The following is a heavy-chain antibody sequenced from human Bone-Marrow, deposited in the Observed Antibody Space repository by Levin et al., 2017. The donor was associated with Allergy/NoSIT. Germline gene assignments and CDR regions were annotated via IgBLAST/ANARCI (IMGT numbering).Heavy chain of an antibody. D-gene: IGHD3-22*01. V-gene: IGHV3-48*04. CDR3: ARGSRGGYYFDY. CDR2: ITSTSTTI. CDR1: GFTFSSYS. J-gene: IGHJ4*02. Sequence: AGGSLRLSCAASGFTFSSYSMNWVRQAPGKGLEWVSYITSTSTTIYYGDSVKGRFTVSRDNAKNSVYLQMNSLRAEDTAVYYCARGSRGGYYFDYWGQGTLVTVSS.